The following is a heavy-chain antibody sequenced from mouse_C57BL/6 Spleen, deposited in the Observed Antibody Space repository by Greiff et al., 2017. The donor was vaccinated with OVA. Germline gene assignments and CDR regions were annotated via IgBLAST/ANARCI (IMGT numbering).Heavy chain of an antibody. CDR1: GYTFTSYD. CDR2: IYPRDGST. CDR3: ARSGKLYDYDGDV. V-gene: IGHV1-85*01. J-gene: IGHJ1*03. Sequence: LVESGPELVKPGASVKLSCKASGYTFTSYDINWVKQRPGQGLEWIGWIYPRDGSTKYNEKFKGKATLTVDTSSSTAYMELHSLTSEDAAVYFCARSGKLYDYDGDVWGTGTTVTVSS. D-gene: IGHD2-4*01.